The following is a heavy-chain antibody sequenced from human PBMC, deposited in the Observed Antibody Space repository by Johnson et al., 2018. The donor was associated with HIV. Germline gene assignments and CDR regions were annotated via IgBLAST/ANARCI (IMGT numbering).Heavy chain of an antibody. J-gene: IGHJ3*02. CDR3: VRASGFGAFDI. Sequence: QVQLVESGGGVVQPGRSLRLSCATSGFAFSSYAVHWVRQAPGKGLEWVAVISYDGSNKYFADSVKGRFTISRDNLNNTLYLQMHNRRAGDSAVYYGVRASGFGAFDIWGQGTLVTVSS. V-gene: IGHV3-30-3*01. CDR1: GFAFSSYA. CDR2: ISYDGSNK. D-gene: IGHD3-16*01.